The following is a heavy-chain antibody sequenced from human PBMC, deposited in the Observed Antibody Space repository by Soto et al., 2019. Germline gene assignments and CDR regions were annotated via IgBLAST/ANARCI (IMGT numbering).Heavy chain of an antibody. D-gene: IGHD3-9*01. J-gene: IGHJ5*02. V-gene: IGHV1-69*06. Sequence: ASVKVSCKXSGGTFSSYAISWVRQAPGQGLEWMGGIIPIFGTANYAQKFQGRVTITADKSTSTAYMELSSLRSEDTAVYYCARMQEPPRAYDILTGYYIPPGGFDPWGQGTLVTVSS. CDR3: ARMQEPPRAYDILTGYYIPPGGFDP. CDR1: GGTFSSYA. CDR2: IIPIFGTA.